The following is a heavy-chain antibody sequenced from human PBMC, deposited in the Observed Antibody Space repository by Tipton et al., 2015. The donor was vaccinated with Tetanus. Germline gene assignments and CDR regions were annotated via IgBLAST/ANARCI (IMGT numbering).Heavy chain of an antibody. Sequence: SLRLSCSASDFALNNFAIHWVRQAPGKGLEWVAFVSRDGSETDYGDSVRGRFIISTDKSRNSLSLHMSRLRPEDAAVYYCVRDRAQIFSGKSVFYYFDLWGRGTLVTVSS. J-gene: IGHJ2*01. CDR3: VRDRAQIFSGKSVFYYFDL. D-gene: IGHD1-26*01. V-gene: IGHV3-30*04. CDR2: VSRDGSET. CDR1: DFALNNFA.